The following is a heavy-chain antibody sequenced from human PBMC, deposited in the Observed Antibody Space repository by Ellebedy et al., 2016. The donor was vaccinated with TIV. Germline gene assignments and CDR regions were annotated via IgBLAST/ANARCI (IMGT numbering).Heavy chain of an antibody. J-gene: IGHJ5*02. CDR1: GGSISSSSYY. V-gene: IGHV4-61*02. CDR3: ARDCCDP. CDR2: IYTSGST. Sequence: SETLSLXXTVSGGSISSSSYYWSWIRQPAGKGLEWIGRIYTSGSTNYNPSLKSRVTMSVDTSKNQFSLKLSSVTAADTAVYYCARDCCDPWGQGTLVTVSS.